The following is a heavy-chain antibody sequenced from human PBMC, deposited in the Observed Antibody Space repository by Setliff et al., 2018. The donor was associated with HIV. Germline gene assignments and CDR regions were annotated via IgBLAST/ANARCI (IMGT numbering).Heavy chain of an antibody. CDR3: ARDRIIGRGYTIRYYYMD. V-gene: IGHV3-21*06. Sequence: GGSLRLSCAASGFTFSNYGMHWVRQAPGKGLEWVSSIGGSGGSTYYADSVKGRFTISRDNAKNSLYLQMNSLRAEDTAVYYCARDRIIGRGYTIRYYYMD. CDR2: IGGSGGST. CDR1: GFTFSNYG. D-gene: IGHD3-16*02. J-gene: IGHJ6*03.